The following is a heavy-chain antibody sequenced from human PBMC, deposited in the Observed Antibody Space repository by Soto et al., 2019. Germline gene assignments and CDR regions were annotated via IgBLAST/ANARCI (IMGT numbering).Heavy chain of an antibody. V-gene: IGHV3-66*01. CDR1: GFTVSSNY. J-gene: IGHJ5*02. D-gene: IGHD3-22*01. Sequence: EVQLVESGGGLVQPGGSLRLSCAASGFTVSSNYMIWVRQAPGKGLEWVSVIYSGGTTYYADSVKGRFTISRDNSKNTLYLQMNILRAEDTAVYYCARNGDSSDYRGWFDPWGQGTLVTVSS. CDR3: ARNGDSSDYRGWFDP. CDR2: IYSGGTT.